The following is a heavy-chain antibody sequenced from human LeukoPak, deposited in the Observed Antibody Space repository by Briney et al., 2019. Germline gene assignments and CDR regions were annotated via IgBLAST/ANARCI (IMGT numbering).Heavy chain of an antibody. V-gene: IGHV3-33*01. J-gene: IGHJ4*02. Sequence: SGGSLRLSCAASGISFSSHGMHWVRQAPGKGLEWVAVIWYDGSNIYYADSVKGRFTIPRDNSKNTLYLQMNSLRAEDTALYYCARARNDYDSNGFSLLDYWGQGTLVTVSS. CDR3: ARARNDYDSNGFSLLDY. D-gene: IGHD3-22*01. CDR1: GISFSSHG. CDR2: IWYDGSNI.